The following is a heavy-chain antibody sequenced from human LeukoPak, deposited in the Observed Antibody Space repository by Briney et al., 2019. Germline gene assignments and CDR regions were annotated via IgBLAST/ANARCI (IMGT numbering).Heavy chain of an antibody. CDR3: TRWARYCSRGSCYSWFDP. D-gene: IGHD2-15*01. CDR1: GFTFSSYW. J-gene: IGHJ5*02. V-gene: IGHV3-7*01. Sequence: PGGSLRLSCVASGFTFSSYWMSWVRQAPGKGLEWVANMKIEGSEEYYVDSVKGRFTISRDNAKNSLYLQMNSLRVDDTAVYYCTRWARYCSRGSCYSWFDPWGQGTLLTVSS. CDR2: MKIEGSEE.